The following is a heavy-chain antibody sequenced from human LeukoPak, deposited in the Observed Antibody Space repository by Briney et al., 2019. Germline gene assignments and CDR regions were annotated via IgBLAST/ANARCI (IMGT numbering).Heavy chain of an antibody. CDR2: IKSEGEGATT. CDR1: GFTIGTAW. D-gene: IGHD3-3*02. V-gene: IGHV3-15*01. J-gene: IGHJ6*04. CDR3: IAHFPYFYGFDV. Sequence: GVSLRLSCVSSGFTIGTAWMSWVRQAPGKGLEWLGHIKSEGEGATTDYAAPAKGRFDISRDDSKNMIYLQMSSLKIDDTAIYYCIAHFPYFYGFDVWGKGTTVTVSS.